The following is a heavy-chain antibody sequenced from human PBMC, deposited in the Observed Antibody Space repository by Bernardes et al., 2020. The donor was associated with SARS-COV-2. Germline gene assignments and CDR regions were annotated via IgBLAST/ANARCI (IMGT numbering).Heavy chain of an antibody. CDR2: NSGST. CDR3: ARLGYGDRYYYYYGMDA. J-gene: IGHJ6*02. V-gene: IGHV4-59*08. Sequence: SESLPLTCTVSRDSISAYHWTWIRQSPGKGLEWIGNSGSTNYNPSLKSRVTISLDTSKDQFSLKLTSVTAADTAVYYCARLGYGDRYYYYYGMDAWGQGTTVTVSS. D-gene: IGHD4-17*01. CDR1: RDSISAYH.